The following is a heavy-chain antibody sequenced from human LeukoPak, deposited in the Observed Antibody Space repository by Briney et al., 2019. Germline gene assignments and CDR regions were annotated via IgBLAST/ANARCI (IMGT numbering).Heavy chain of an antibody. CDR1: GFTFSSYW. CDR3: ARLNNYFDS. D-gene: IGHD1/OR15-1a*01. J-gene: IGHJ4*02. V-gene: IGHV3-7*01. Sequence: GGSLRLSCAASGFTFSSYWMSWVRQAPGEGLEWVARTNQDGSEKHYVDSVKGRFSISRDNAKNSLYLQMNSLRAEDTAVYYCARLNNYFDSWGQGTVVTVSS. CDR2: TNQDGSEK.